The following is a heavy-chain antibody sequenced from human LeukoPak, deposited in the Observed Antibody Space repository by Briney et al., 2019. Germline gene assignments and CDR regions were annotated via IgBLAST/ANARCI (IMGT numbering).Heavy chain of an antibody. V-gene: IGHV4-59*07. Sequence: ADTLSLTCTVSGVSISSYYWSWLRQPPGEGLEWIGYIYHTGSTKYNTSLKSRVTISVDASKNHFSLQLSSVTAADTAVYYCARRPRGDYYPYYYMDVWDKGTTVTVS. CDR2: IYHTGST. D-gene: IGHD1-26*01. J-gene: IGHJ6*03. CDR3: ARRPRGDYYPYYYMDV. CDR1: GVSISSYY.